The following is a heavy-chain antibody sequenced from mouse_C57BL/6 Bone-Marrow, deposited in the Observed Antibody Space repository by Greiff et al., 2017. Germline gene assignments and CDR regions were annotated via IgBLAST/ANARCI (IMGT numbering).Heavy chain of an antibody. Sequence: QVQLQQPGAELVKPGASVKMSCKASGYTFTSYWITWVKQRPGQGLAWIGDIYPTSGRTNYNEKFKSKAILTVDTSSNTAYMQLSSLTSEDSAVFYWARSGPMGRSFDYWGQGTTLTVSS. CDR2: IYPTSGRT. V-gene: IGHV1-55*01. CDR1: GYTFTSYW. J-gene: IGHJ2*01. CDR3: ARSGPMGRSFDY. D-gene: IGHD4-1*01.